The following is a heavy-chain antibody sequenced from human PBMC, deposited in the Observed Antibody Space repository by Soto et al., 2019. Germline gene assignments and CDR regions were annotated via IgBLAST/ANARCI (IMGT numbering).Heavy chain of an antibody. CDR1: GFTFSNAW. CDR3: TTIRLRNCSVGSCLSCYMDV. D-gene: IGHD2-15*01. V-gene: IGHV3-15*05. J-gene: IGHJ6*03. Sequence: EVQLVESGGGLVKPGGSLRLSCAASGFTFSNAWMSWVRQAPGKGLEWVGRIKSKTDGGTTDYDAPVKGRFSISKDDLKNALYLQMNSLKTEHTAVYYCTTIRLRNCSVGSCLSCYMDVWGKGTSVTVSS. CDR2: IKSKTDGGTT.